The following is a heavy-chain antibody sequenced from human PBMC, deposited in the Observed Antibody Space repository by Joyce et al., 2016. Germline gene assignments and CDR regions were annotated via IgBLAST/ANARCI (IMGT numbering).Heavy chain of an antibody. CDR2: IDHTGST. J-gene: IGHJ3*02. D-gene: IGHD4-11*01. CDR3: ARGFTGEAFDI. Sequence: QVQLQQWGAGLLKPSETLSLTCAIYGGSFGDYYCSWVRQPPGKGLEWIGDIDHTGSTNYNPSLKSRVTMSGDTSSNQLSLRMNSMTAADTGVYYCARGFTGEAFDIWGQGTMVAVSS. V-gene: IGHV4-34*01. CDR1: GGSFGDYY.